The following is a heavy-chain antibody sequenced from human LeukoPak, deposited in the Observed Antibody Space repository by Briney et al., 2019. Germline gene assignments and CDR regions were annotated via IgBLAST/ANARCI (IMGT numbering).Heavy chain of an antibody. J-gene: IGHJ4*02. CDR1: GYTLTELS. Sequence: GASVKVSCKVSGYTLTELSMHWVRQAPGKGLEWMGGFDPEDGETIYAQKFQGRVTMTEDTSTDTAYMELSSLRSEDTAVYYCATDMGDTAMAPFDYWGQGTLVTVSS. CDR2: FDPEDGET. CDR3: ATDMGDTAMAPFDY. D-gene: IGHD5-18*01. V-gene: IGHV1-24*01.